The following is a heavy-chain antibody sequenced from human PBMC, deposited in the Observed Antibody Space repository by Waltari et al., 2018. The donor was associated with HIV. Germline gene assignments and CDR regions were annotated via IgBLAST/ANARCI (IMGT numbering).Heavy chain of an antibody. D-gene: IGHD6-13*01. J-gene: IGHJ6*02. CDR2: INHSGST. CDR3: ARWARSWFYGMDV. V-gene: IGHV4-34*01. CDR1: GGSFSGYY. Sequence: QVQLQQWGAGLLKPSATLSLTCAVYGGSFSGYYWSWIRQPPGKGLEWIGEINHSGSTNYNPSLKSRVTISVDTSKNQFSLKLSSVTAADTAVYYCARWARSWFYGMDVWGQGTTVTVSS.